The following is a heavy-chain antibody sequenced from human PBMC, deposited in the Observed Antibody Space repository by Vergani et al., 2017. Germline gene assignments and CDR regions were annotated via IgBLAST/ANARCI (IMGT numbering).Heavy chain of an antibody. J-gene: IGHJ3*01. V-gene: IGHV4-61*02. CDR1: GASINNDFYY. Sequence: QVQLQESGPGLVKPSQTLSLTCTVSGASINNDFYYWHWIRQPAGKGLEWIGRIYVSGITDYNSSLQSRVSMSVDKSKKQFSLTLTSVTAADTAVYYCARENKQLPPRACDLWGQGTMVTVSS. CDR2: IYVSGIT. D-gene: IGHD4-23*01. CDR3: ARENKQLPPRACDL.